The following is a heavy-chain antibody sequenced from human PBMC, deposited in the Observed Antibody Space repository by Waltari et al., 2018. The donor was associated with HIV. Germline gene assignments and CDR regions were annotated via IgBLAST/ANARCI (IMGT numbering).Heavy chain of an antibody. J-gene: IGHJ4*02. CDR3: ARGSVSGTLPFDF. V-gene: IGHV3-21*01. Sequence: VMLMVSGGGQVSPGMSLSLSCDTSGFIFRSYTMTWVRQAPGKGLEWLSSISGDTDYIYYADSVKGRFTISRDNTKNSVSLLMNSLRVDDTAIYYCARGSVSGTLPFDFWGQGSLLTVSS. CDR2: ISGDTDYI. CDR1: GFIFRSYT.